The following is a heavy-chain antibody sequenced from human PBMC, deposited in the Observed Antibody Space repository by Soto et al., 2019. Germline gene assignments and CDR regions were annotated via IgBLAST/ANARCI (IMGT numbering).Heavy chain of an antibody. CDR1: GGTFGSQS. CDR2: IIPMDGTP. CDR3: ATDGVVREVNFHY. Sequence: QVQLVQSGAEVKKPGSSVKVSCKASGGTFGSQSLSWVRQAPGQGLEWMGRIIPMDGTPNYAQQFQGRVTITADEFTSTVYMELSILRSEDTAVYYCATDGVVREVNFHYWDQGTLVTVSS. D-gene: IGHD2-8*01. J-gene: IGHJ4*02. V-gene: IGHV1-69*08.